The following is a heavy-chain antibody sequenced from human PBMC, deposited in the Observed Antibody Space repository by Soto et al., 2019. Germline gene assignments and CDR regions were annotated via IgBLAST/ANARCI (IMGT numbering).Heavy chain of an antibody. CDR2: LGGGEADT. V-gene: IGHV3-23*01. D-gene: IGHD1-26*01. J-gene: IGHJ5*01. CDR3: TKDAVSYNGKWDWFDS. CDR1: RFTFSDFA. Sequence: DVQLLESGGGLVQPGGSLTLSCAASRFTFSDFAMSWVRLAPGKGLEWVSSLGGGEADTYYADSVKGRFTISRDNPKNTLYLQMDSLRDEDTAIYYCTKDAVSYNGKWDWFDSWGQGSLVTGSS.